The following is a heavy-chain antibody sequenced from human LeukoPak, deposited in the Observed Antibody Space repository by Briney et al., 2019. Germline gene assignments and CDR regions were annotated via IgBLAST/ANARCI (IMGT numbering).Heavy chain of an antibody. CDR1: GFTFSSYW. J-gene: IGHJ6*02. CDR3: TKHITTDATTPFYYGMDV. CDR2: IKQDGSEK. D-gene: IGHD3-22*01. V-gene: IGHV3-7*02. Sequence: GGSLRLSCAASGFTFSSYWMSWVRQAPGKGLEWVANIKQDGSEKYYVDSVKGRFTISRDNAKNSLHLQMDSLRAEDTAVYYCTKHITTDATTPFYYGMDVWGQGTTVTVSS.